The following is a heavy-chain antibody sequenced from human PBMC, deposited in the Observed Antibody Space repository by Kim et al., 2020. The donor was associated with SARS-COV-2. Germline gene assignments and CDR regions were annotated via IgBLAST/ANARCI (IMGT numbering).Heavy chain of an antibody. Sequence: ASVKVSCKASGYTFTSYAMHWVRQAPGQRLEWMGWINAGNGNTKYSQKFQGRVTITRDTSASTAYMELSSLRSEDTAVYYCASLPTVTTAGVYWGQGTLVTVSS. J-gene: IGHJ4*02. D-gene: IGHD4-17*01. CDR1: GYTFTSYA. CDR2: INAGNGNT. V-gene: IGHV1-3*01. CDR3: ASLPTVTTAGVY.